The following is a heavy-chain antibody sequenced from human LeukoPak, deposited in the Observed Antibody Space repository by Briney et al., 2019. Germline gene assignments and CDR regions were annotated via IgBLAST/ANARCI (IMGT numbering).Heavy chain of an antibody. Sequence: ASVKVSCKASGGTFSSYAISWVRQAPGQGLEWMGGIIPIFGTANYAQKFQGRVTITTDESTSTAYMELSSLRSEDTAVYYCARDEYSGSYSYGMDVWGQGTTVTVSS. CDR2: IIPIFGTA. D-gene: IGHD1-26*01. V-gene: IGHV1-69*05. J-gene: IGHJ6*02. CDR1: GGTFSSYA. CDR3: ARDEYSGSYSYGMDV.